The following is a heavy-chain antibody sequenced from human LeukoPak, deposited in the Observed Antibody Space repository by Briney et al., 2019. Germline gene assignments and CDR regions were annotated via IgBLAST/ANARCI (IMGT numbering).Heavy chain of an antibody. V-gene: IGHV1-24*01. J-gene: IGHJ3*02. CDR3: ARDGNSDRDAFDI. CDR1: GYTLTELS. Sequence: ASVKVSCKVSGYTLTELSMHWVRQAPGKGLEWMGGFDPEDGETIYAQKFQGRVTMTEDKSTSTAYMELSSLRSEDTAVYYCARDGNSDRDAFDIWGQGTMVTVSS. D-gene: IGHD1-26*01. CDR2: FDPEDGET.